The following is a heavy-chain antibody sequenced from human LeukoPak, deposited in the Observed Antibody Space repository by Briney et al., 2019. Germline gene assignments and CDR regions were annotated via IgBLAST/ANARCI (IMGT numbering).Heavy chain of an antibody. CDR2: ISGSGDNT. CDR1: GFTFSSYA. CDR3: AKVRSGDIAAALNY. D-gene: IGHD6-13*01. V-gene: IGHV3-23*01. Sequence: GGSLRLSCAASGFTFSSYAMNWVRQAPGKGLEWVSGISGSGDNTYYADSVKGRFTISRDNSKNTLYLQMNSLRAEDTAVYYCAKVRSGDIAAALNYWGQGTLVPVSS. J-gene: IGHJ4*02.